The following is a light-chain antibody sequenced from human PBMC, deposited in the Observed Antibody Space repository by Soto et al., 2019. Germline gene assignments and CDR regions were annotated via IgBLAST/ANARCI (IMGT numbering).Light chain of an antibody. V-gene: IGKV1-33*01. Sequence: DIQLTQSPSSLSASVGDRVIITCQASQDITTHLNWYQQKPGRSPQLLIFDASNLETGVPSRFRGCGNGIHFDLPSRGWQPEVVENYYCQIRGRFGKG. CDR1: QDITTH. J-gene: IGKJ1*01. CDR2: DAS. CDR3: QIRGR.